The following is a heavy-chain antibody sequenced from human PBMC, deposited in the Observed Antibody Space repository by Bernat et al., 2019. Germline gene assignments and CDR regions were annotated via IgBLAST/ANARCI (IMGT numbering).Heavy chain of an antibody. CDR1: GFTFSYHG. V-gene: IGHV3-33*01. CDR2: IWFDGSKI. J-gene: IGHJ4*01. Sequence: QVHLVESGGGVVQPGRSLRLSCAASGFTFSYHGMHWVRQVPGKGLEWVALIWFDGSKIYYRDSVKGRFTISRDNSKNTLYLQMSSRRAEDTAVYYGARMRQGEKNNYLDYWGQETLVTVAS. CDR3: ARMRQGEKNNYLDY. D-gene: IGHD1-26*01.